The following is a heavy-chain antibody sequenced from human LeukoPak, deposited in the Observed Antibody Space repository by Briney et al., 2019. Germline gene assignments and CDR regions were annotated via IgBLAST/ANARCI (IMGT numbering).Heavy chain of an antibody. CDR1: GGSISRYY. V-gene: IGHV4-59*01. D-gene: IGHD3-10*01. J-gene: IGHJ4*02. Sequence: SETLSLTCTVSGGSISRYYYSWVRQPPGKGREWIGYVYYTGTTNYNPSLRRGATISLNTSKKQFSLRLRSVTAADTAVYYCARDYYGSGSYYDWGQGTLVTVSS. CDR2: VYYTGTT. CDR3: ARDYYGSGSYYD.